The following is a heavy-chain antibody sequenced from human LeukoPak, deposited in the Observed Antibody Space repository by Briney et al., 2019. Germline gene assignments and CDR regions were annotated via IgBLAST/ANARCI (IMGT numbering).Heavy chain of an antibody. CDR3: ARPASAIDPHLDV. CDR2: IYPGDSDT. D-gene: IGHD2-2*01. CDR1: GYSFTSYW. V-gene: IGHV5-51*01. Sequence: KYGESLKISCKGSGYSFTSYWIGWVRHMPGKGLEWMGIIYPGDSDTRYSPSFQGQVTISADKSISTAYLQWSSLKASDTAMYYCARPASAIDPHLDVWGQGTTVTVSS. J-gene: IGHJ6*02.